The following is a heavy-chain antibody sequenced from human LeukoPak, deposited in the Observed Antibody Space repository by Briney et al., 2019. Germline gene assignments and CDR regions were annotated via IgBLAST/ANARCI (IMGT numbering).Heavy chain of an antibody. CDR2: ISVYNGNT. Sequence: ASLKVSCKASGYSFNNYDISWVRQAPGQGLEWMGWISVYNGNTNYAQKLQGRVSMTTDTSTSTAYMELRSLRSDDTAMYYCAKGDWFDPWGQGTLVTVSS. J-gene: IGHJ5*02. CDR1: GYSFNNYD. V-gene: IGHV1-18*01. CDR3: AKGDWFDP. D-gene: IGHD1-26*01.